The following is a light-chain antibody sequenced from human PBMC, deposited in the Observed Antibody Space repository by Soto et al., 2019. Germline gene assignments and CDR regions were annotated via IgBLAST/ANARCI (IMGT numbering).Light chain of an antibody. Sequence: EIVMTQSPATLSVSPGERATLSCRASQSVSSSYLAWYHQKPGQAPRLLIYGTSSRATGIPDRFSGSGSGTDFTLTISRLEPEDFAVYYCQQYSSSPLTFGGGTKVDIK. CDR1: QSVSSSY. CDR2: GTS. J-gene: IGKJ4*01. CDR3: QQYSSSPLT. V-gene: IGKV3-20*01.